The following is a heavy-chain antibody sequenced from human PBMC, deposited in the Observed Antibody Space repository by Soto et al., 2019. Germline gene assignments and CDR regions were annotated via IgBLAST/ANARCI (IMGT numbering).Heavy chain of an antibody. CDR3: SRDYSRVSSLDAAY. J-gene: IGHJ4*02. V-gene: IGHV1-46*01. D-gene: IGHD5-18*01. CDR1: NDSLSSHF. Sequence: ASVTVSCKASNDSLSSHFIHWVRQPPGEGGEWMEIINPGPNSASYSKEFQGRLTLTSDLPSRAVYMQLSNMRTDDTAVYYCSRDYSRVSSLDAAYWGQGTLVTVSS. CDR2: INPGPNSA.